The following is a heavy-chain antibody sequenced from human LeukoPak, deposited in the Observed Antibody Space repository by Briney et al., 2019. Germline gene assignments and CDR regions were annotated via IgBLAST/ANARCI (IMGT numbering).Heavy chain of an antibody. CDR3: ARAVRTYYDFWSGYYTGVYYYGMDV. CDR1: GFTFSNYW. D-gene: IGHD3-3*01. Sequence: PGGSLRLSCAASGFTFSNYWMHWVRQAPGKGLVWVSRINSDGSSTSYADSVKGRFTISRDNAKNTVYLQMNSLRAEDTAVYYCARAVRTYYDFWSGYYTGVYYYGMDVWGQGTTVTVSS. V-gene: IGHV3-74*01. CDR2: INSDGSST. J-gene: IGHJ6*02.